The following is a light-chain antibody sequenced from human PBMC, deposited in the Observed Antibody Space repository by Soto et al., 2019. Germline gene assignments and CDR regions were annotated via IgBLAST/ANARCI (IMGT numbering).Light chain of an antibody. V-gene: IGLV2-8*02. CDR1: TSDIGGYDY. CDR3: SSHGGNSPYV. J-gene: IGLJ1*01. CDR2: EVN. Sequence: QSALTQPPSASRSPGQSVAISCTGTTSDIGGYDYVSRYQQHPGKAPKLMIYEVNKRPSGVPDRFSGSKSGNTASLTVSGLQAEDEADYYCSSHGGNSPYVFGTGTKLTVL.